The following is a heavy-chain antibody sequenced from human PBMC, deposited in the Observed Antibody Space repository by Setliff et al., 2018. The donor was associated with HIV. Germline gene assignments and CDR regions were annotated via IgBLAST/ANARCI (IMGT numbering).Heavy chain of an antibody. CDR1: GGSISSYY. CDR2: IYTSGST. Sequence: SETLSLTCTVSGGSISSYYWSWIRQPPGKGLEWIGYIYTSGSTNYSPSLKSRVTISVDTSKNQFSLKLNSVTAADTAVYYCARHPRWHWFDPWGQGTLVTVSS. J-gene: IGHJ5*02. V-gene: IGHV4-4*09. CDR3: ARHPRWHWFDP. D-gene: IGHD2-15*01.